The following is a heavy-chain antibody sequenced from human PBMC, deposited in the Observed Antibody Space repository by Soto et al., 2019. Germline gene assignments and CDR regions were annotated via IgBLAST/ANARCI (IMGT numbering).Heavy chain of an antibody. J-gene: IGHJ6*02. CDR2: IIPIFGTA. Sequence: SVKVSCKASGGTFSSYAISRVRQAPGQGLEWMGGIIPIFGTANYAQEFQGRVTITADKSTSTAYMELSSLRSEDTAVYYCARDRSRIQLWSTYYYYGMDVWGQGTTVTVSS. V-gene: IGHV1-69*06. CDR3: ARDRSRIQLWSTYYYYGMDV. D-gene: IGHD5-18*01. CDR1: GGTFSSYA.